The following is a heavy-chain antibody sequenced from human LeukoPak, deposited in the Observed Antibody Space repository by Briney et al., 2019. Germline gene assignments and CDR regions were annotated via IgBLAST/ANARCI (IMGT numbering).Heavy chain of an antibody. CDR2: ISSSSSYI. V-gene: IGHV3-21*01. Sequence: PGGSLRLSCAAAGFTFSSYSMNWVRQAPGKGLEWVSSISSSSSYIYYADSVKGRSTISRDNAKNSLYLQMNSLRAEDTAVYYCAREGSGYAHPGDAFDIWGQGTMVTVSS. CDR3: AREGSGYAHPGDAFDI. J-gene: IGHJ3*02. CDR1: GFTFSSYS. D-gene: IGHD5-12*01.